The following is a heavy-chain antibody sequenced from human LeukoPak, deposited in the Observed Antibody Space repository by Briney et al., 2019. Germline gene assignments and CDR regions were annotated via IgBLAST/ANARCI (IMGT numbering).Heavy chain of an antibody. J-gene: IGHJ4*02. CDR2: IYSGGGGSE. CDR1: GITVSSSY. CDR3: ARIAAAGPFDY. Sequence: GGSLRLSCAASGITVSSSYMSWVRQAAGKGLGWVSVIYSGGGGSEYYADSVKGRFTISRDNSKNTLYLQMNSLRGEDTAVYYCARIAAAGPFDYWGQGTLVTVSS. D-gene: IGHD6-13*01. V-gene: IGHV3-66*02.